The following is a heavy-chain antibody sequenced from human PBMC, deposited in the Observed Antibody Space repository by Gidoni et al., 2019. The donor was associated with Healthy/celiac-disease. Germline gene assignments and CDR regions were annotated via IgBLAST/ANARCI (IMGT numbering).Heavy chain of an antibody. V-gene: IGHV1-69*08. CDR1: GGISSTYT. CDR3: ARDGDGYDPKGLDD. CDR2: IILILGIA. Sequence: QVQLVQSGAEGKKPGPSVKVPCTSSGGISSTYTISWVRQAPGQGLEWMGRIILILGIANSAHKFQDRVTITANKSTSTVYMELSSLKSEDTAVYYCARDGDGYDPKGLDDWGQGTLVTVSS. J-gene: IGHJ4*02. D-gene: IGHD5-12*01.